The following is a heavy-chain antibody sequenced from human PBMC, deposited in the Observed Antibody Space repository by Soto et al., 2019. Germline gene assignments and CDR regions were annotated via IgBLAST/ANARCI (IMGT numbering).Heavy chain of an antibody. V-gene: IGHV4-59*01. J-gene: IGHJ4*02. CDR2: IYYSGST. CDR1: GGSISSYY. Sequence: QVQLQESGPGLVKPSETLSLTCTVSGGSISSYYWSWIRQPPGKGLEWIGSIYYSGSTNYNPSLKSRVTISVDTSKNQFSLKLSSVTAADTAVYYCARLTYYYDSSGYYRVLYFDYWGQGTLVTVSS. CDR3: ARLTYYYDSSGYYRVLYFDY. D-gene: IGHD3-22*01.